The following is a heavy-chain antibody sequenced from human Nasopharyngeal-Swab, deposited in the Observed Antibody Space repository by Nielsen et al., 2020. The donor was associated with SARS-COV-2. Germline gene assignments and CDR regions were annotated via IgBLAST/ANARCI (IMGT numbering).Heavy chain of an antibody. D-gene: IGHD3-16*01. CDR1: GFTFDDYA. CDR3: ASARGNYYYYYMDV. V-gene: IGHV3-9*01. Sequence: SLKISCAASGFTFDDYAMHWVRQAPGKGLEWVSGISWNSGSIGYADSVKGRFTISRDNAKNSLYLQMSSLRAEDTALYYCASARGNYYYYYMDVWGKGTTVTVSS. CDR2: ISWNSGSI. J-gene: IGHJ6*03.